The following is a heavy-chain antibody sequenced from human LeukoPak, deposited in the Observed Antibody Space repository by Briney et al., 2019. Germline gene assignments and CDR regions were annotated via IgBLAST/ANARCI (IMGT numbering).Heavy chain of an antibody. J-gene: IGHJ4*02. CDR3: ARDVEAVVVVPAAYFDY. V-gene: IGHV1-18*01. D-gene: IGHD2-2*01. Sequence: ASVKVSCKASGYTFTSYGISWVRQAPGQGLEWMGWISAYNGNTNYAQKLQGRVTMTTDTSTSTAYMELRSLRSDDTAVYYCARDVEAVVVVPAAYFDYWGQGTLVTVSS. CDR1: GYTFTSYG. CDR2: ISAYNGNT.